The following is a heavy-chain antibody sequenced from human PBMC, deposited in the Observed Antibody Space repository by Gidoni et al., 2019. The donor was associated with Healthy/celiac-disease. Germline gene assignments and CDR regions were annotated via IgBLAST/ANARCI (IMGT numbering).Heavy chain of an antibody. V-gene: IGHV4-59*01. J-gene: IGHJ6*02. Sequence: QVQLQESGPGLVKPSETLSLTCTVSGGSISSYYWSWIRQPPGKGLEWIGYIYYSGSTNYNPSLKSRVTISVDTSKNQFSLKLSSVTAADTAVYYCARESTGGYYDFWSGQGAYGMDVWGQGTTVTVSS. CDR3: ARESTGGYYDFWSGQGAYGMDV. CDR1: GGSISSYY. CDR2: IYYSGST. D-gene: IGHD3-3*01.